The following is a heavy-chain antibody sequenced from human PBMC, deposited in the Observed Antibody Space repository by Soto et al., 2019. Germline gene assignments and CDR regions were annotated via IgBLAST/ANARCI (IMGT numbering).Heavy chain of an antibody. CDR2: IYYSGST. CDR3: ARWEGLGYYYYYMDV. V-gene: IGHV4-59*08. D-gene: IGHD1-26*01. Sequence: QVQLQESGPGLVKPSETLSLTCTVSGGSISSYYWSWIRQPPGKGLEWIGDIYYSGSTNYNPSLKSRVTISVDTSKNQFSLKLSSVTAADTAVYYCARWEGLGYYYYYMDVWGKGTTVTVSS. CDR1: GGSISSYY. J-gene: IGHJ6*03.